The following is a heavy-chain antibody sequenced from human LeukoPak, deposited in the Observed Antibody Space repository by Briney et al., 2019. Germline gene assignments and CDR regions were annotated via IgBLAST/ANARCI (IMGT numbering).Heavy chain of an antibody. Sequence: PSETLSLTCAVYGGSFSGYYWSWIRQPPGKGLEWIGEINHSGSTNYNPSLKSRVTISVDTSKNQFSLKLSSVTAADTAVYYCARGSYYDILTGYSVANAFDIWGQGTMVTVSS. CDR3: ARGSYYDILTGYSVANAFDI. CDR1: GGSFSGYY. D-gene: IGHD3-9*01. CDR2: INHSGST. V-gene: IGHV4-34*01. J-gene: IGHJ3*02.